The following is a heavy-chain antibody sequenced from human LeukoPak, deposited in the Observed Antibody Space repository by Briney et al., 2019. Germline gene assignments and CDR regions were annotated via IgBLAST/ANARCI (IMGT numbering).Heavy chain of an antibody. D-gene: IGHD2-2*03. CDR2: IYYSGST. CDR1: GGSISSYY. V-gene: IGHV4-59*01. J-gene: IGHJ4*02. CDR3: ARVWIATYGPSFDY. Sequence: SETLSLTCTVSGGSISSYYWSWIRQPPGKGLEWIGYIYYSGSTNYNPSLKSRVTISVDTSKNQFSLKLSSVTAADTAVYYCARVWIATYGPSFDYWGQGTLVTVSS.